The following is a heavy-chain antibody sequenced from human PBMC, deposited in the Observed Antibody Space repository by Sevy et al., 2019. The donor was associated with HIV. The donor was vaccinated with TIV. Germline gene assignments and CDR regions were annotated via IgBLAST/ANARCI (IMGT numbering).Heavy chain of an antibody. CDR2: IYPGDSDT. CDR3: ARHGTHYYDSSGYYYVGRDWFDP. CDR1: GYSFTSYW. D-gene: IGHD3-22*01. J-gene: IGHJ5*02. Sequence: GESLKISCKGSGYSFTSYWIGWARQMPGKGLEWMGIIYPGDSDTRYSPSFQGQFTISADKSISTAYLQWSSLKASDIAMYYCARHGTHYYDSSGYYYVGRDWFDPWGQGTLVTVSS. V-gene: IGHV5-51*01.